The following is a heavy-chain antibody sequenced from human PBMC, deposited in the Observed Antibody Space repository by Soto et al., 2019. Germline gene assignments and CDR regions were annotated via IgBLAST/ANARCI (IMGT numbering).Heavy chain of an antibody. CDR1: GFTFSTYA. V-gene: IGHV3-23*01. J-gene: IGHJ3*02. CDR2: LTPSGGET. CDR3: AHPRGYGVFDAYDI. Sequence: GGSLRLSCAASGFTFSTYAMSWVRQAPGKGLEWVSALTPSGGETYYADSVKGRFTISRDNSMNALYLQMNSLRIEDTAVYYCAHPRGYGVFDAYDIWGQGTMVTVSS. D-gene: IGHD4-17*01.